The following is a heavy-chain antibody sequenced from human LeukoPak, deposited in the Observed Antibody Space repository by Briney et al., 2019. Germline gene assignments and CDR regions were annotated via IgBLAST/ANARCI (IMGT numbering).Heavy chain of an antibody. J-gene: IGHJ3*02. V-gene: IGHV1-18*01. CDR3: ARDRPLRYFDYLKDGAFDI. D-gene: IGHD3-9*01. CDR1: GYTFTKYG. CDR2: ISAYNGNT. Sequence: GASVKVSCKASGYTFTKYGISWVRQAPGQGLEWMGWISAYNGNTNYAQKVQGRVTMTADTSTSIAYMEVRSLRSDDTAVYYCARDRPLRYFDYLKDGAFDIWGQGTMVTVSS.